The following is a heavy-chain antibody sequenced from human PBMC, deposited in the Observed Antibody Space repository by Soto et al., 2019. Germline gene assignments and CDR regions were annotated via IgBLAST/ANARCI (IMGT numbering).Heavy chain of an antibody. J-gene: IGHJ6*02. CDR2: IAYDGSNA. V-gene: IGHV3-30-3*01. CDR3: ARGDREDILVVVGARPGEYGIDI. D-gene: IGHD2-15*01. CDR1: GFTFSNYA. Sequence: QVQLVESGGGVVQPGGSLRLSCAASGFTFSNYAMHWVRQAPGKGLECLAVIAYDGSNAFYRDSVKGRFTISRDNSKDTLYLHMNSLRSEDTGVYYCARGDREDILVVVGARPGEYGIDIWGQGTPVTVSS.